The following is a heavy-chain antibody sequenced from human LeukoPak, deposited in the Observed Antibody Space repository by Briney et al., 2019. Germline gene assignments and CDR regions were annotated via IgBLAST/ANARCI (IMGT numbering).Heavy chain of an antibody. CDR3: AKGGSMTTRRGYFDY. D-gene: IGHD4-11*01. CDR2: ISGSGGST. CDR1: GFTFSSYA. Sequence: HPGGSLRLSCAASGFTFSSYAMSWVRQAPGKGLEWVSAISGSGGSTYYADSVKGRFTISRDNSKNTLYLQMNSLRAEDTAVYYCAKGGSMTTRRGYFDYWGQGTLVTVSS. J-gene: IGHJ4*02. V-gene: IGHV3-23*01.